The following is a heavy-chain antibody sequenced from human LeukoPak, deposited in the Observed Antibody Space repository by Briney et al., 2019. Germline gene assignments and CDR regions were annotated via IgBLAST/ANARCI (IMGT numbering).Heavy chain of an antibody. V-gene: IGHV4-59*01. CDR1: GGSISRYY. CDR3: ARGGRLHQLRRPDAFDI. D-gene: IGHD2-2*01. CDR2: IYYSGST. Sequence: PSETLSLTCIVSGGSISRYYWSWIRQPPGKGLGWIGYIYYSGSTNYNPPLKSRVTISVDTSKDQFSLKLSSVTAANTAVYYCARGGRLHQLRRPDAFDIWGQGTMVTVSS. J-gene: IGHJ3*02.